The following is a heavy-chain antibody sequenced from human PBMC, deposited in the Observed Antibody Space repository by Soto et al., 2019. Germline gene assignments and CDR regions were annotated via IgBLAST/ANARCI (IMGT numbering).Heavy chain of an antibody. J-gene: IGHJ4*02. CDR2: INAGNGNT. D-gene: IGHD1-26*01. CDR1: GYTFTSYA. CDR3: ARGSGSYAYYFDY. Sequence: ASVKVSCKASGYTFTSYAMHWVRQAPGQRLEWMGWINAGNGNTKYSQKFQGRVTITRDTSASTAYMELSSLRSEDTAVYYCARGSGSYAYYFDYWGQGALVTVSS. V-gene: IGHV1-3*01.